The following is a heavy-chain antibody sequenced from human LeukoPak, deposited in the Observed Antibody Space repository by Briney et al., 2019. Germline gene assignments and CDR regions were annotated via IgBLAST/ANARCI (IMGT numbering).Heavy chain of an antibody. Sequence: PSETLSLTCTVSGGSISSYYWSWIRQPPGKGLEWIGYICYSGSTNYNPSLKSRVTISVDTSKNQFSLKLSSVTAADTAVYYCARDYRWFDPWGQGTLVTVSS. CDR3: ARDYRWFDP. CDR2: ICYSGST. D-gene: IGHD3-16*02. CDR1: GGSISSYY. J-gene: IGHJ5*02. V-gene: IGHV4-59*01.